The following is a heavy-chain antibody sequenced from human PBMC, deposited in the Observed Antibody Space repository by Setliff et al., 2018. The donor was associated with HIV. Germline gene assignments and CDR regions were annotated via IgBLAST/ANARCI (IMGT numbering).Heavy chain of an antibody. CDR1: GFNFGDYG. V-gene: IGHV3-49*04. Sequence: PGGSLRLSCIASGFNFGDYGMTWVRQAPGKGLEWVGFIRSQAYGGTPEYAASVKGRFTISRDSSKNTLSLQMNSLRPEDTAVYYCARVRLYNAALDYWGQGTLVTVSS. J-gene: IGHJ4*02. CDR2: IRSQAYGGTP. D-gene: IGHD3-10*01. CDR3: ARVRLYNAALDY.